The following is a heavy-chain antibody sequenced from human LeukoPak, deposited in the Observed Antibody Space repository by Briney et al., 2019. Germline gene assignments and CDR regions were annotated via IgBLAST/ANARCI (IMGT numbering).Heavy chain of an antibody. CDR1: GFTFSSYG. J-gene: IGHJ3*02. D-gene: IGHD6-19*01. CDR2: FGASGNT. CDR3: AKSGVAGTYDAFDI. V-gene: IGHV3-23*01. Sequence: GGSLRLSCAASGFTFSSYGMTWVRQAPGKGLEWVSTFGASGNTYYADSVKGRFTISRDNSKNTLYLQMNSLRAEDTAVYYCAKSGVAGTYDAFDIWGQGTMVTVSS.